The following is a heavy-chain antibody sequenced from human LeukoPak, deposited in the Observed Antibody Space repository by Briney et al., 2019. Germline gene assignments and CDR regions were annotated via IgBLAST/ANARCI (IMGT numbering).Heavy chain of an antibody. D-gene: IGHD4-17*01. CDR2: IKQDGSEK. CDR1: GFTFSSYW. J-gene: IGHJ4*02. CDR3: ARNRNDYGDYVHDY. Sequence: GGSLRLSCAASGFTFSSYWMSWVRQAPGKGLEWVANIKQDGSEKYYVDSVKGRFTISRDNAKNSLYLQMNSLRAEDTAVYYCARNRNDYGDYVHDYWGQGTLVTVSS. V-gene: IGHV3-7*01.